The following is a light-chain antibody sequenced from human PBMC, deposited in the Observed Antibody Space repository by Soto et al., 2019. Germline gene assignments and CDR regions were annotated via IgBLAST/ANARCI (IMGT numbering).Light chain of an antibody. CDR3: QQGYRTPLS. J-gene: IGKJ4*01. CDR1: QSISYF. V-gene: IGKV1-39*01. CDR2: TAS. Sequence: DIQMTQSPSSLSASVGDRVTITCRASQSISYFLNWYQQKPGKAPTLLIYTASNLQDGVPSRFGSSGSGTDFTLTISSLEPEDFAFCCCQQGYRTPLSFCGGTKVEI.